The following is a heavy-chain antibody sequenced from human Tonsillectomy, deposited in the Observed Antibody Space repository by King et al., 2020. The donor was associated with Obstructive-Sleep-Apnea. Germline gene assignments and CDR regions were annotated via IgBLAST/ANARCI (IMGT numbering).Heavy chain of an antibody. J-gene: IGHJ4*02. D-gene: IGHD5-18*01. CDR1: GYTFTSYY. Sequence: VQLVESGAEVKKPGASVKVSCKASGYTFTSYYMHWVRQAPGQGLEWMGIINPSGGSTSYAQKFQGRVTMTRDTSTSTVYMELSSLRSEDTAVYYCARDGGQLWLRTYYFDYWGQGTLVTVSS. V-gene: IGHV1-46*01. CDR2: INPSGGST. CDR3: ARDGGQLWLRTYYFDY.